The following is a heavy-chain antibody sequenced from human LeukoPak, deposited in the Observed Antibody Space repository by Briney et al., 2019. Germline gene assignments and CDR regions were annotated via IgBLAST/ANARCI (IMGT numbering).Heavy chain of an antibody. CDR3: ARAQEGGGSYYFDY. Sequence: GGSLRLSCAASGFTFSSYAMSWVRQAPGKGLEWVSAISGSGGSTYYADSVKGRFTISRDNAKNSLYLQMNSLRAEDTAVYYCARAQEGGGSYYFDYWGQGTLVTVSS. J-gene: IGHJ4*02. D-gene: IGHD1-26*01. CDR1: GFTFSSYA. V-gene: IGHV3-23*01. CDR2: ISGSGGST.